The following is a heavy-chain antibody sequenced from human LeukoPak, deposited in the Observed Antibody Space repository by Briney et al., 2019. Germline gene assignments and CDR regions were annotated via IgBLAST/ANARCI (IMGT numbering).Heavy chain of an antibody. CDR1: GYTFTGYY. D-gene: IGHD4-17*01. CDR3: ARNYGDYVGAFDI. Sequence: ASVKVSXKASGYTFTGYYMHWVRQAPGQGLEWIGWINPNSGGTNYAQKFQGRVTMTRDTSISTAYMELSRLRSDDTAVYYCARNYGDYVGAFDIWGQGTMVTVSS. J-gene: IGHJ3*02. V-gene: IGHV1-2*02. CDR2: INPNSGGT.